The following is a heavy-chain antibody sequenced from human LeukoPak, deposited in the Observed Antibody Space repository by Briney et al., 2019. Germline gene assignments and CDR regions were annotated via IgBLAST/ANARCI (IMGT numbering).Heavy chain of an antibody. Sequence: SETLSLTCAVYGGSFSGYYWSWIRQPPGKGLEWIGSIYYSGSTYYNPSLKSRVTISVDTSKNQFSLKLSSVTAADTAVYYCARDGAAADSNAFDIWGQGTMVTVSS. CDR1: GGSFSGYY. CDR3: ARDGAAADSNAFDI. V-gene: IGHV4-34*01. CDR2: IYYSGST. D-gene: IGHD6-13*01. J-gene: IGHJ3*02.